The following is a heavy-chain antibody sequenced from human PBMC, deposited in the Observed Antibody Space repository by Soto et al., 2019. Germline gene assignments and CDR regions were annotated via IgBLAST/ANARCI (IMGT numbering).Heavy chain of an antibody. J-gene: IGHJ4*02. CDR2: INPNSGDT. D-gene: IGHD3-9*01. CDR1: GYTFTGYY. V-gene: IGHV1-2*02. Sequence: ASVKVSCKASGYTFTGYYIHWVRQAPGQGLEWMGWINPNSGDTNLAQKFQGRVTMTWDTSLNTAYMELSSLISEDTAVYYCARPPGYISDWYYFDLWGQGTLVTVSS. CDR3: ARPPGYISDWYYFDL.